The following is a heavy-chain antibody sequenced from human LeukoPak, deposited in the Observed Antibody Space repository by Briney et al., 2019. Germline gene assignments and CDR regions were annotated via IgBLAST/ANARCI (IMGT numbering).Heavy chain of an antibody. J-gene: IGHJ4*02. CDR3: AKVGYCTNGVCYAFDS. Sequence: GGSLRLSCAASGLTFSSYAMSWVRQAPGKGLEWVSAISGSGDSTYYADSVKGRFTISRDNSKNTLYLQMNSLRAEDTAVFYCAKVGYCTNGVCYAFDSWGQGTLVTVSS. D-gene: IGHD2-8*01. V-gene: IGHV3-23*01. CDR1: GLTFSSYA. CDR2: ISGSGDST.